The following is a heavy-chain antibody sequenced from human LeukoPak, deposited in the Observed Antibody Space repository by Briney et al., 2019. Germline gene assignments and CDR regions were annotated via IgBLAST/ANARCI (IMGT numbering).Heavy chain of an antibody. CDR3: ARSLGRGSTVDY. Sequence: PSETLSLTCAVYGGSFSGYYWSWIRQPPGKGLEWIGEINHSGSTNYNPSLKSRVTISVDTSKNQFSLKLSSVTAADTAVYYCARSLGRGSTVDYWGQGTLVTVSS. CDR1: GGSFSGYY. CDR2: INHSGST. J-gene: IGHJ4*02. V-gene: IGHV4-34*01. D-gene: IGHD3-10*01.